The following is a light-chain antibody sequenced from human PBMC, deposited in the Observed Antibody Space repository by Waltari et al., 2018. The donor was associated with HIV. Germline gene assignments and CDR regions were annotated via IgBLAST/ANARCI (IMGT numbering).Light chain of an antibody. V-gene: IGLV2-23*02. CDR3: CSYAGSSTPYV. CDR1: SSDVGSYNL. Sequence: QSALTQPASVSGSPGQSITISCTGTSSDVGSYNLVSWYQQHPGKAPKPMIYEVSKRPSGVSNRFSGSKSGNTASLTISGLQAEDEADYYCCSYAGSSTPYVFGTGTKVTVL. J-gene: IGLJ1*01. CDR2: EVS.